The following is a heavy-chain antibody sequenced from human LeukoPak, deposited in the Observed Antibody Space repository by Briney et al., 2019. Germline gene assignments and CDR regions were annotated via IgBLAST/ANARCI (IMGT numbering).Heavy chain of an antibody. CDR1: GFTFSSYG. D-gene: IGHD2-21*02. CDR3: ARDREYCCGDCDSDYDYVMDV. V-gene: IGHV3-33*01. Sequence: GRSLRLSCAASGFTFSSYGMHWVRQAPGKGLEWVAVIWYDGSNKYYADSVKGRFTISRDNSKNTLYLQMNSLRAEDTAVYYCARDREYCCGDCDSDYDYVMDVWGKGTTVTVSS. J-gene: IGHJ6*04. CDR2: IWYDGSNK.